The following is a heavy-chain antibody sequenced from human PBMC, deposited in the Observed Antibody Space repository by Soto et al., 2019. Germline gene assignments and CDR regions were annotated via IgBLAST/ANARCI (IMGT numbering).Heavy chain of an antibody. CDR2: INEDGTKR. V-gene: IGHV3-7*01. J-gene: IGHJ4*02. D-gene: IGHD2-15*01. CDR3: TRWDGRCSGGSCIFDS. Sequence: EVQLVQSGGGLVQSGGSLRLSCIASGFSLTQYWMSWVRQTPRKGLEWVAKINEDGTKRDYMESVERRFTISRDNAKNSVSLQMNSLRADDTAVYFCTRWDGRCSGGSCIFDSWGQGTLVTVSS. CDR1: GFSLTQYW.